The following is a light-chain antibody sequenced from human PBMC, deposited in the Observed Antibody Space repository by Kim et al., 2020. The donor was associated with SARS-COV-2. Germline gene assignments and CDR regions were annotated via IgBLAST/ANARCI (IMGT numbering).Light chain of an antibody. CDR3: MQATQSPRT. CDR1: QSLVHSDGTTY. V-gene: IGKV2-24*01. Sequence: DIVMTQTPLSSPVTLGQPASISCRSSQSLVHSDGTTYLSWLHQRPGQPPRLLIYNIFKRFSGVPDRFSGRGAGTDFTLRISRVEAEDVVIYYCMQATQSPRTFGQGTKVDIK. CDR2: NIF. J-gene: IGKJ1*01.